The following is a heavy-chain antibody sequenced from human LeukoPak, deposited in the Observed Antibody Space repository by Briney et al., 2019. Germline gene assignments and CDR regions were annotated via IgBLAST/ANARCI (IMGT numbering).Heavy chain of an antibody. CDR1: GGSISTYY. Sequence: SETLSLTCTVSGGSISTYYWDWIRHPPGKGLEWIGNIYDSGSTHYNPSLESRVTIPVDTSKNQFSLKLNSVTAADTAVYYCATHSRAGSGGSENAFEIWGQGTMVTVSS. J-gene: IGHJ3*02. V-gene: IGHV4-39*01. CDR2: IYDSGST. D-gene: IGHD5-12*01. CDR3: ATHSRAGSGGSENAFEI.